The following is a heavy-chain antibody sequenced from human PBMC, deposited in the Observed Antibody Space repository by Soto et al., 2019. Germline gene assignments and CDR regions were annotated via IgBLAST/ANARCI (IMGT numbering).Heavy chain of an antibody. V-gene: IGHV1-46*01. CDR1: GYTFTNYY. D-gene: IGHD3-10*01. J-gene: IGHJ4*02. Sequence: GASVKVSCKASGYTFTNYYMHWVRQAPGQGLEWLGMINPSDGGTSYAQKFQGRVTMTRDTSTSTVYMELSGLRSEDTAVYYCFTTMLRGVYFDYWGQGTLVTASS. CDR2: INPSDGGT. CDR3: FTTMLRGVYFDY.